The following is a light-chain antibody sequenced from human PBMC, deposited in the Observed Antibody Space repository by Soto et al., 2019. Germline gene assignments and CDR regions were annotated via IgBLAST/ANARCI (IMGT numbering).Light chain of an antibody. J-gene: IGKJ1*01. CDR3: QQYYITPRT. CDR1: QILLYSSNNKNY. V-gene: IGKV4-1*01. Sequence: DIVMTQSPDSLAVSLGERATINCKSSQILLYSSNNKNYLAWYQQKAGQPPKLLIYWASTRESGVPDRFSGSGSGTDFTLPINSLQAEDVAVYYCQQYYITPRTFGQGTKVEIK. CDR2: WAS.